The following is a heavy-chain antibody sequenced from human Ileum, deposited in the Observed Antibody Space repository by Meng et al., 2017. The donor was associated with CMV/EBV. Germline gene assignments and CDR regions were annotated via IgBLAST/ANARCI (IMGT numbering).Heavy chain of an antibody. J-gene: IGHJ4*02. CDR3: AHRGDFWSGYNFDY. Sequence: FSGFSLSISGVGVGWIRQPPGKALEWLALIYWNDDKRYSPSLKSRLTITKDTSKNQVVLTMTNMDPVDTATYYCAHRGDFWSGYNFDYWGQGTLVTVSS. CDR2: IYWNDDK. V-gene: IGHV2-5*01. CDR1: GFSLSISGVG. D-gene: IGHD3-3*01.